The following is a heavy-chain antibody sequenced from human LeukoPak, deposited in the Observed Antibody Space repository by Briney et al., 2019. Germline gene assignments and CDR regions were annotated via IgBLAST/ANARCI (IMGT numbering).Heavy chain of an antibody. D-gene: IGHD3-22*01. Sequence: ASVNVSCKTSGYTFTSYGMHWVRQAPGQSLERMGWINGGNGNTKYSEKFQGRVTIIRDTSASTAYMELSSLRSEDTAVYYCARVPLHDDSGHYYPHWGQGTLVTVSS. CDR3: ARVPLHDDSGHYYPH. V-gene: IGHV1-3*01. CDR1: GYTFTSYG. J-gene: IGHJ1*01. CDR2: INGGNGNT.